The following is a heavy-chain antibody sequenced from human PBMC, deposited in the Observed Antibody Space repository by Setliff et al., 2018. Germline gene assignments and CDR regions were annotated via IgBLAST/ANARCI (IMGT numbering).Heavy chain of an antibody. D-gene: IGHD2-15*01. CDR1: GFTFSSYG. J-gene: IGHJ4*02. CDR2: IWYDGSNK. Sequence: GGSLRLSCAASGFTFSSYGMHWVRQAPGKGLEWVAVIWYDGSNKYYADSVKGRFTISRDNSKNTLYLQMNSLRAEDTAVYYCARGGNLINYFDYWGQGTLVTVSS. CDR3: ARGGNLINYFDY. V-gene: IGHV3-33*01.